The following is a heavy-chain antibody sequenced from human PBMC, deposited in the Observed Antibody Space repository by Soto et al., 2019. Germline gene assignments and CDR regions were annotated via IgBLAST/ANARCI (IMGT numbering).Heavy chain of an antibody. D-gene: IGHD3-9*01. CDR1: GFNFSDYY. CDR3: ARDHYDILTGSGWFDP. V-gene: IGHV3-11*06. CDR2: ISSSSTYT. J-gene: IGHJ5*02. Sequence: QMQVVESGGGSVKPGGSLRLSCAASGFNFSDYYMSWLRQAPGKGPEWLSYISSSSTYTNYADSVQGRFTISRDNAKNSLYLQMNDLRAGDTAVYYCARDHYDILTGSGWFDPWGQGTLVTVSS.